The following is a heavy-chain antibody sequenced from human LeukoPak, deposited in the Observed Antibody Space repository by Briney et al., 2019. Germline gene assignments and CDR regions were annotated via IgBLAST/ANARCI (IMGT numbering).Heavy chain of an antibody. D-gene: IGHD3-22*01. CDR3: ARDHGYYYDSSGPYLP. CDR2: IIPIFGTA. J-gene: IGHJ5*02. CDR1: GGTFSSYA. V-gene: IGHV1-69*13. Sequence: SAKVSCKASGGTFSSYAISWVRQAPGQGLEWMGGIIPIFGTANYAQKFQGRVTITADESTSTAYMELSSLRSEDTAVYYCARDHGYYYDSSGPYLPWGQGTLVTVSS.